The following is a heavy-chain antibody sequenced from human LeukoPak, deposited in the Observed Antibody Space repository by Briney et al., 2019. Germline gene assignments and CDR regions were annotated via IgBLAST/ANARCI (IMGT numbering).Heavy chain of an antibody. J-gene: IGHJ5*02. CDR2: IIPILGIA. CDR3: ARDRSSGWHNWFDP. V-gene: IGHV1-69*04. Sequence: GSSVKVSCKASGGTFSSYAISWVRQAPGQGLEWMGRIIPILGIANYAQKFQGRVTITADKSTSTAYMELSSPRSEDTAVYYCARDRSSGWHNWFDPWGQGTLVTVSS. CDR1: GGTFSSYA. D-gene: IGHD6-19*01.